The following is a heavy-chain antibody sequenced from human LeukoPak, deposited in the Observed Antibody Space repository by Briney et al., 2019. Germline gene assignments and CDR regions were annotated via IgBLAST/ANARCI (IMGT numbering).Heavy chain of an antibody. CDR2: LSRTGGNT. J-gene: IGHJ4*02. Sequence: PGGPLRLSCAPSGFTMSNYAMSWVRQAPGEGLECVSCLSRTGGNTPHTVSVTGRFTLSRDNSKNTLYLQMNSLRAEDTAVYYCANLKNYCSSGTCYRKVNGYFDFWGQGGPVTVSS. V-gene: IGHV3-23*01. CDR1: GFTMSNYA. CDR3: ANLKNYCSSGTCYRKVNGYFDF. D-gene: IGHD2-2*01.